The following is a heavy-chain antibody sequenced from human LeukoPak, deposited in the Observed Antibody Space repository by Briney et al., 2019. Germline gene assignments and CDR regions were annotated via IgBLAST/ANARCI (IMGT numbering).Heavy chain of an antibody. CDR3: ARLGQLTFFDF. CDR1: GGSISSYY. J-gene: IGHJ4*02. V-gene: IGHV4-4*09. D-gene: IGHD6-6*01. CDR2: IYLSGST. Sequence: SETLSLTCTVTGGSISSYYWSWLRQTPSKGLEWIGDIYLSGSTNYNPSLNSRVTISVDTSKNQFTLKLSSVTAADTAVYYCARLGQLTFFDFWGQGTLVTVS.